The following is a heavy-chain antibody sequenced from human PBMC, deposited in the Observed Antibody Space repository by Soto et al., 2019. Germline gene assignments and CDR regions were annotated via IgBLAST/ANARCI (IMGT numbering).Heavy chain of an antibody. CDR3: SRKAPQNIATGDSFDI. V-gene: IGHV6-1*01. CDR1: GDSVSSNSAA. J-gene: IGHJ3*02. Sequence: SQTLSLTCAISGDSVSSNSAAWNWIRQSPSRGLEWLGRTYYRSKWYNDYAVSVKSRITINPDTSKNQFSLQLNSVTPEDTALYYCSRKAPQNIATGDSFDILGQGTIVTGSS. D-gene: IGHD2-15*01. CDR2: TYYRSKWYN.